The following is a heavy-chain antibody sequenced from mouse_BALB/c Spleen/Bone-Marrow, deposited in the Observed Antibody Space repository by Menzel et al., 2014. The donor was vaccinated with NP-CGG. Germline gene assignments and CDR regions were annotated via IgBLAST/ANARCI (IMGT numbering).Heavy chain of an antibody. CDR3: ARSGYYGSSYFDY. CDR2: INPYNGDT. J-gene: IGHJ2*01. Sequence: EVQLQQSRPELVKPGASVKISCKASGYSFTGYFMNWVMQSHGKSLEWIGRINPYNGDTFYNQKFKGKATLTVDKPSSTAHMELRSLASEDSAVYYCARSGYYGSSYFDYWGQGTTLTVSS. CDR1: GYSFTGYF. D-gene: IGHD1-1*01. V-gene: IGHV1-20*02.